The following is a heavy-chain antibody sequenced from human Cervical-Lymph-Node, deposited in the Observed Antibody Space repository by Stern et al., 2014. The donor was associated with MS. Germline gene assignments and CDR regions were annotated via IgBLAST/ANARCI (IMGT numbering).Heavy chain of an antibody. CDR1: GYTFTNYD. CDR3: ARYFNPLDY. V-gene: IGHV1-8*01. J-gene: IGHJ4*02. CDR2: MSPSTGNT. Sequence: QVQLVQSGAAVRKPGASVKVSCKASGYTFTNYDINWVRQATGQGLEWLGWMSPSTGNTGYAQKFQGRVTMTSDTSINTAYMELRNLRSEDTAVYYCARYFNPLDYWGQGTLLTVSS. D-gene: IGHD2/OR15-2a*01.